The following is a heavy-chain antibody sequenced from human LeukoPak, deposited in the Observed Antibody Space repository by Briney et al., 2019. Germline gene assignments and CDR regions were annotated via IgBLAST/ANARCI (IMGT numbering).Heavy chain of an antibody. V-gene: IGHV3-21*01. CDR1: GFTFSSYS. Sequence: PGGSPRLSCAASGFTFSSYSMNWVRQAPGKGLEWVSSISSSSSYIYYADSVKGRFTISRDNAKNSLYLQMNSLRAEDTAVYYCARVGHYDILTGHAFDIWGQGTMVTVSS. CDR3: ARVGHYDILTGHAFDI. CDR2: ISSSSSYI. D-gene: IGHD3-9*01. J-gene: IGHJ3*02.